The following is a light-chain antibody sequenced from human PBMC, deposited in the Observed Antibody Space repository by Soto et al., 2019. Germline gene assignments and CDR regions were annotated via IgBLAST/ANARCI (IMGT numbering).Light chain of an antibody. J-gene: IGKJ3*01. V-gene: IGKV1-39*01. CDR2: AAS. CDR1: QSISSY. Sequence: DLQMTQSPSSLSASVGDRVTITCRASQSISSYLSWYQQKPGKAPRLLIYAASSLQSGVPSRFSGSGSGTDFTLTISSLQAEDFAVYYCQQSYFTAGGGFTFGPGTKVDIK. CDR3: QQSYFTAGGGFT.